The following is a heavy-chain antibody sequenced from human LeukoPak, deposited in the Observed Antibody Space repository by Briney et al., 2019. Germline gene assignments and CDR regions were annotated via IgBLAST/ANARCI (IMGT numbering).Heavy chain of an antibody. Sequence: GGSLRLSCAASGFTFSNYGMSWVRQAPGKGLEWVSGISNNGGSTYYADSVKGRFTISRDNSKNTLYLQMNSLRAEDTAVYYCAKDSRGYSGYEDYFDYWGQGTLVTVSS. CDR1: GFTFSNYG. J-gene: IGHJ4*02. CDR2: ISNNGGST. V-gene: IGHV3-23*01. CDR3: AKDSRGYSGYEDYFDY. D-gene: IGHD5-12*01.